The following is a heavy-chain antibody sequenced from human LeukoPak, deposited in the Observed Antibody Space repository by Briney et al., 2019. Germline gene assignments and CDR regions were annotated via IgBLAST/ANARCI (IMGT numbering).Heavy chain of an antibody. Sequence: SETLSLTCTVSGGSISSYYWSWIRQPPGKGLEWIGYIYYSGSTNYNPSLKSRVTISVDTSKNQFSLKLSSVTAADTAVYYCARQDTAMVQIDYWGQGTLVTVSS. CDR1: GGSISSYY. V-gene: IGHV4-59*08. CDR2: IYYSGST. D-gene: IGHD5-18*01. J-gene: IGHJ4*02. CDR3: ARQDTAMVQIDY.